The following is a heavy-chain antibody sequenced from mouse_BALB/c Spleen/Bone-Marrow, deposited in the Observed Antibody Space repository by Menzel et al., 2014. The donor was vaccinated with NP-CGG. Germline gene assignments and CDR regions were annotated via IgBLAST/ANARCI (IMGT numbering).Heavy chain of an antibody. J-gene: IGHJ2*01. Sequence: QVQLQQSGAELVKPGASVKLSCKASGYTFTSYWMHWVKQRPGQGLEWIGEIDPGTGRTDYNKKFKSRATLAVDKSSSTAYMHLSSLTSGDSAVYYCARINGYDYWGQGTTLTVSS. CDR3: ARINGYDY. V-gene: IGHV1S81*02. CDR2: IDPGTGRT. CDR1: GYTFTSYW. D-gene: IGHD2-2*01.